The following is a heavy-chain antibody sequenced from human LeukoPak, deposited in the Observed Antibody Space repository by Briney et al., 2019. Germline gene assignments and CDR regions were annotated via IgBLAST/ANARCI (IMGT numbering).Heavy chain of an antibody. CDR1: GFTFGDYA. J-gene: IGHJ6*03. CDR3: TRALSQIRDFWSPTGYYMDV. CDR2: IRSKAYGGTT. D-gene: IGHD3-3*01. Sequence: GGSLRLSCTAPGFTFGDYAMSWVRQAPGKGLEWVGFIRSKAYGGTTEYAASVKGRFTISRDDSKSIAYLQMNSLKTEDTAVYYCTRALSQIRDFWSPTGYYMDVWGKGTTVTVSS. V-gene: IGHV3-49*04.